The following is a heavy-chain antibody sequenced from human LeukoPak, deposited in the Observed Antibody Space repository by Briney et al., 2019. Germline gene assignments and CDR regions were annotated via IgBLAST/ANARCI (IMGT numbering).Heavy chain of an antibody. CDR3: ARPTPYSSGWYLDY. CDR2: IYPGDSDT. V-gene: IGHV5-51*01. J-gene: IGHJ4*02. CDR1: GYSFTSYW. Sequence: GESLKISCKGSGYSFTSYWIGWVRKMPGKGLEWLGIIYPGDSDTRYSPSFQGQVTISTDKSISTAYLQWSSLKASDTAMYYCARPTPYSSGWYLDYWGQGTLVTVSS. D-gene: IGHD6-19*01.